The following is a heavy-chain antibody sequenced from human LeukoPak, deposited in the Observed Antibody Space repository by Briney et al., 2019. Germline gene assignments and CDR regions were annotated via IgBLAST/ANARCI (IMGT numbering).Heavy chain of an antibody. CDR2: IYYSGST. Sequence: SQTLSLTCTVSGGSISSGGYYWSWIRQHPGKGLEWIGYIYYSGSTNYNPSLKSRVTISVDTSKNQFSLKLSSVTAADTAVYYCARGLHEVAAFFDYWGQGTLVTVSS. V-gene: IGHV4-61*08. CDR3: ARGLHEVAAFFDY. J-gene: IGHJ4*02. CDR1: GGSISSGGYY. D-gene: IGHD6-19*01.